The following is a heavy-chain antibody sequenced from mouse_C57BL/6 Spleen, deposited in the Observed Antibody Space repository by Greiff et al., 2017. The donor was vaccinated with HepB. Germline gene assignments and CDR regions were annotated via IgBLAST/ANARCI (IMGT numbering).Heavy chain of an antibody. D-gene: IGHD3-2*02. CDR3: AGGSGYYFDY. J-gene: IGHJ2*01. CDR2: ISYDGSN. CDR1: GYSITSGYY. V-gene: IGHV3-6*01. Sequence: EVQLVESGPGLVKPSQSLSLTCSVTGYSITSGYYWNWIRQFPGNKLEWMGYISYDGSNNYNPSLKNRISITRDTSKNQFFLKLNSVTTEDTATYYCAGGSGYYFDYWGQGTTLTVSS.